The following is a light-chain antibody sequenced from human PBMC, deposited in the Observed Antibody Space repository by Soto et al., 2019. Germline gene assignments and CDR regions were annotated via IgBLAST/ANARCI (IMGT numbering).Light chain of an antibody. CDR3: KSYAGSNTYV. J-gene: IGLJ1*01. CDR2: EVV. V-gene: IGLV2-8*01. Sequence: QSVLTQPPSAPGSPGQSVTISCTGTKNDIGVYDFVSWYQHHPGKAPRLIIYEVVQRPSGVPDRFSGSKSGNTASLTVSVLQAADEADYFCKSYAGSNTYVFGSGTKVTVL. CDR1: KNDIGVYDF.